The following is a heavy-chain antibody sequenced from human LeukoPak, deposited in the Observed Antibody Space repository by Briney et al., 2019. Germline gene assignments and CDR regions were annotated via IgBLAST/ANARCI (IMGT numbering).Heavy chain of an antibody. CDR1: GFTFSDYR. Sequence: GGSLRLSCEASGFTFSDYRMHWARQAPGKGLVWVSHTTSDESSTSYADSVTGRFTITRDHAKNTLYLKMNNRRAEDPAVHSCARVMYDYDSSGYYHYWYFDLWGRGTLVTVSS. D-gene: IGHD3-22*01. CDR3: ARVMYDYDSSGYYHYWYFDL. V-gene: IGHV3-74*01. CDR2: TTSDESST. J-gene: IGHJ2*01.